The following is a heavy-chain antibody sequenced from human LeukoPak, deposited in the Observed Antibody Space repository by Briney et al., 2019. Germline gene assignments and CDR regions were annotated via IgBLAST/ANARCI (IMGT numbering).Heavy chain of an antibody. V-gene: IGHV3-21*01. Sequence: PGGSLRLSCSASGFTFRTYTMNWVRQAPGKGLEWVSSISSSSSYIYYADSVKGRFTISRDNAKNSLYLQMNSLRAEDTAVYYCARTRVPYYYYYMDVWGKGTTVTVSS. J-gene: IGHJ6*03. CDR2: ISSSSSYI. CDR1: GFTFRTYT. D-gene: IGHD2-2*01. CDR3: ARTRVPYYYYYMDV.